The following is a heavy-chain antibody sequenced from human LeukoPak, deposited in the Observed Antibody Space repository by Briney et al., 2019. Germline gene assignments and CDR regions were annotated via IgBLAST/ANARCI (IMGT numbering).Heavy chain of an antibody. Sequence: PGRSLRLSCAASGFTFSSYGMHWVRQAPGKGLEWVAAISYDGSNKYYADSVKGRFTISRDNSKNTLYLQMNSLRAEDTAVYYCAKDARLAGYSYGEVDYWGQGTLVTVSS. CDR3: AKDARLAGYSYGEVDY. V-gene: IGHV3-30*18. J-gene: IGHJ4*02. CDR1: GFTFSSYG. D-gene: IGHD5-18*01. CDR2: ISYDGSNK.